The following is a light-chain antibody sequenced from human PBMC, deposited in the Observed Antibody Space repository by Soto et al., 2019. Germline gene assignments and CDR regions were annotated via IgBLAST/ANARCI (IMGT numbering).Light chain of an antibody. Sequence: VLTQSPATLSLSPGERATLSCRASQSIHTSLAWYQQKPGQPPRLVVYDSTLRANGVPDRFGGSRSGTEFTLTINNLEPEDLAVYYCQQRNVWPPITVGQGTRLEIK. J-gene: IGKJ5*01. CDR1: QSIHTS. CDR3: QQRNVWPPIT. CDR2: DST. V-gene: IGKV3-11*01.